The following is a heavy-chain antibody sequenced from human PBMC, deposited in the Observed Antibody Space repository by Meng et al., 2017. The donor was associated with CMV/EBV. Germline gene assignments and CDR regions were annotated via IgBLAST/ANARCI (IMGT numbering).Heavy chain of an antibody. V-gene: IGHV2-5*02. CDR3: AHKGRRMAAAGINWFDP. CDR1: GFSLSTSGVG. Sequence: TESCPTLVKPTQTLTLTCPFSGFSLSTSGVGVVWIRQPPGKALEWLALIYWDDVKRYSPSLKSRLTITKDTSKNQVVLTMTNMDPVDTATYYCAHKGRRMAAAGINWFDPWGQGTLVTVSS. D-gene: IGHD6-13*01. CDR2: IYWDDVK. J-gene: IGHJ5*02.